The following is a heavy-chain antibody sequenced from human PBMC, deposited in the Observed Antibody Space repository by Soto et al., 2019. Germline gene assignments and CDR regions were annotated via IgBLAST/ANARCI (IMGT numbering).Heavy chain of an antibody. CDR3: ARDYCSGTTCYEFDY. V-gene: IGHV4-4*02. Sequence: PSETLSLTCAVSGGSISSSTWWSWVRQPPGKGLEWIGEIYHRGGTNYNPSLKSRVTTSLDKSKNQFSLKLTSVKASDTAMYYCARDYCSGTTCYEFDYWGQGTQVTVSS. D-gene: IGHD2-2*01. CDR1: GGSISSSTW. CDR2: IYHRGGT. J-gene: IGHJ4*02.